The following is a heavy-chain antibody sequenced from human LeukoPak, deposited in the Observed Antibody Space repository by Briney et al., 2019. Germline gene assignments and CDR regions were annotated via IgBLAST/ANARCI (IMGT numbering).Heavy chain of an antibody. CDR2: IYSDNT. CDR3: ARPTFLGSSYPDFDY. V-gene: IGHV3-53*01. CDR1: GFTVSSNS. Sequence: RPGGSLRLSCTVSGFTVSSNSMSWVRQAPGKGLEWVSFIYSDNTHYSDSVKGRFTISRDNSKNTLYLQMNSLRAEDTALYYCARPTFLGSSYPDFDYWGQGTLVTVSS. D-gene: IGHD1-26*01. J-gene: IGHJ4*02.